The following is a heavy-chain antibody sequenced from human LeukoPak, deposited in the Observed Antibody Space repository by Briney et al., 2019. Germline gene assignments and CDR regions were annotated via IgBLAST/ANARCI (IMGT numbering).Heavy chain of an antibody. V-gene: IGHV4-59*12. CDR2: IYYSGST. CDR3: ARDYYGVVDY. J-gene: IGHJ4*02. Sequence: PSETLSLTCTVSGGSISSYYWSWIRQPPGKGLEWIGYIYYSGSTNYNPSLKSRVTISVDTSKNQFSLKLSSVTAADTAVYYCARDYYGVVDYWGQGTLVTVSS. D-gene: IGHD3-22*01. CDR1: GGSISSYY.